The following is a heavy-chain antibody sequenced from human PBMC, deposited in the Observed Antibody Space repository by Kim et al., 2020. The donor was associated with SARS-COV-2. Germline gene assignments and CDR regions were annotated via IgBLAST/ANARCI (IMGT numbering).Heavy chain of an antibody. CDR3: TRDIVATIGVDY. D-gene: IGHD5-12*01. V-gene: IGHV3-49*04. CDR2: IRSKAYGGTT. J-gene: IGHJ4*02. Sequence: GGSLRLSCTASGFTFGDYAMSWVRQAPGKGLEWVGFIRSKAYGGTTEYAASVKGRFTISRDDSKSIAYLQMNSLKTEDTAVYYCTRDIVATIGVDYWGQGTLVTVSS. CDR1: GFTFGDYA.